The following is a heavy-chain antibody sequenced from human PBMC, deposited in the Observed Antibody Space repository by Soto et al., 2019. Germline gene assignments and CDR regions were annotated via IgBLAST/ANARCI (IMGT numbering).Heavy chain of an antibody. CDR2: IYWDNDK. Sequence: QITLKESGPTLVKPTQTLTLTCTFSGFSLSTGGVGVGWIRQPPGEALEWLALIYWDNDKRYSPSLKSRLTITKDASKTQXXLXMXXMDPVDTATYYCAHSRCGGDCLQSYSSHYYYGMDVWGQGTTVTVSS. CDR1: GFSLSTGGVG. D-gene: IGHD2-21*02. V-gene: IGHV2-5*02. CDR3: AHSRCGGDCLQSYSSHYYYGMDV. J-gene: IGHJ6*02.